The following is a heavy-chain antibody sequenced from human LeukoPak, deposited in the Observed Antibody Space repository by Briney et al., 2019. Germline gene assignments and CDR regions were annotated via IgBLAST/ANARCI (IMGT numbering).Heavy chain of an antibody. CDR3: ARDSSWY. V-gene: IGHV1-2*02. CDR1: GYTFTSHS. J-gene: IGHJ4*02. Sequence: ASVKVSCKASGYTFTSHSISWVRQAPGQGLEWMGWINSNSGGTNYAQKFQGRVTMTRDTSISTAYMELSSLRSDDTAVYYCARDSSWYWGQGTLVTVSS. CDR2: INSNSGGT.